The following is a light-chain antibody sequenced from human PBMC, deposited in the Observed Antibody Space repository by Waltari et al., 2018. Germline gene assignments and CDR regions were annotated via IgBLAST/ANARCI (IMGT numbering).Light chain of an antibody. CDR2: GTS. CDR3: QQGNSFPIT. Sequence: DIQMTQSPSPVSVSVGDRVTITCRASQDIGNRLAWYQQKPGKAPNHLIYGTSSLQTGVPSRFSGSGSGTEFTLTISSLQPEDFGTYYCQQGNSFPITFGPGTKVEIK. J-gene: IGKJ3*01. CDR1: QDIGNR. V-gene: IGKV1-12*01.